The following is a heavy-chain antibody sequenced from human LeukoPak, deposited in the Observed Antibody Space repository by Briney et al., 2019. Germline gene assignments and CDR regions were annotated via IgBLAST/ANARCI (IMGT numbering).Heavy chain of an antibody. CDR2: ISDSGGRT. D-gene: IGHD3-10*01. J-gene: IGHJ4*02. V-gene: IGHV3-23*01. CDR1: GITLSNYG. CDR3: AKRGVVIRLILVGFHKEAYYFDS. Sequence: GGSLRLSCAVSGITLSNYGMSWVRQAPGKGLEWVAGISDSGGRTNYADSVKGPFTISRDNPKNTLYLQMNSLRAEDTAVYFCAKRGVVIRLILVGFHKEAYYFDSWGQGALVTVSS.